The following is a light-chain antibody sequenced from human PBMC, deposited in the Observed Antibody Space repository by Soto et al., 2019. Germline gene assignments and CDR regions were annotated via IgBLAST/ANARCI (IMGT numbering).Light chain of an antibody. CDR3: QQYGSPQLT. CDR2: GAS. V-gene: IGKV3-20*01. J-gene: IGKJ4*01. Sequence: EIVLTQSPGTLSLSPGERATLSCRASQSVSSSYLAWYQQKPGQAPRLLIYGASSRATGIPDRFSGSGSGTDFTLTISRLEREDFAVYYCQQYGSPQLTFGGGTKVEIK. CDR1: QSVSSSY.